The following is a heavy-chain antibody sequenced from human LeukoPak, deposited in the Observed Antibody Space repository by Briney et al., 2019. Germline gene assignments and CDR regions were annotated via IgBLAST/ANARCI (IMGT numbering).Heavy chain of an antibody. D-gene: IGHD2-2*01. J-gene: IGHJ4*02. CDR3: ARDSPYSKVVVPAASSHY. CDR1: GYTFTGYY. V-gene: IGHV1-2*02. Sequence: GASVKVSCKASGYTFTGYYMHWVRQAPGQGLEWMGWINPNSGGTNYAQKFQGRVTMTRDTSISTAYMELSRLRSDDTAVYYCARDSPYSKVVVPAASSHYWGQGTLVTVSS. CDR2: INPNSGGT.